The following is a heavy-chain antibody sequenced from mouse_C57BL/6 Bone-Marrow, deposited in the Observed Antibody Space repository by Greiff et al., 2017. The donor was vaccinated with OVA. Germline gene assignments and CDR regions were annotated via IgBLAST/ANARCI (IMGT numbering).Heavy chain of an antibody. J-gene: IGHJ2*01. D-gene: IGHD2-1*01. Sequence: EVQLQQSVAELVRPGASVKLSCTASGFTIKNTYMHWVKQRPEQGLEWIGRIDPANGNTKYAPKFQGKATVTADTSSNTAYLQLRSLTSEETAIYYCASRFGNWGYYFDYWGQGTTLTVSS. CDR2: IDPANGNT. V-gene: IGHV14-3*01. CDR1: GFTIKNTY. CDR3: ASRFGNWGYYFDY.